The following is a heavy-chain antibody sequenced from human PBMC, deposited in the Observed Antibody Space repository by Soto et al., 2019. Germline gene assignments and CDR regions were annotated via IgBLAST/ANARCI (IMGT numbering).Heavy chain of an antibody. Sequence: GGSLRLSCAASGFTFSGSPMHWVRQASGKGLEWVGRIRSKANSYATAYAASVKGRFTISRDDSKNTAYLQMNSLKTEDTAVYYCTSSRFLEWLLPNEDYYYYNMGVWGQGTTVTVSS. CDR1: GFTFSGSP. CDR2: IRSKANSYAT. V-gene: IGHV3-73*01. D-gene: IGHD3-3*01. J-gene: IGHJ6*02. CDR3: TSSRFLEWLLPNEDYYYYNMGV.